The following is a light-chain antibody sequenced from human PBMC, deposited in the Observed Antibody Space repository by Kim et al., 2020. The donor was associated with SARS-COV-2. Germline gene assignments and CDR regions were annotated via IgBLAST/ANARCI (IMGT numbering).Light chain of an antibody. CDR1: QSVRNN. V-gene: IGKV3-15*01. CDR2: GAS. CDR3: QHYNTLPLT. J-gene: IGKJ4*01. Sequence: EVVMTQSPATLSVSPGERATLSCRASQSVRNNLAWYQQKPGQAPRLLIYGASTGATGVPARFSGSGSGTEFTLTISSLQSEDFAIYYCQHYNTLPLTFGGGTKVEIK.